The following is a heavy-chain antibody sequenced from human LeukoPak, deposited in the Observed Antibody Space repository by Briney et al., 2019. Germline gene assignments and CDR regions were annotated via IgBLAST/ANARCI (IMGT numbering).Heavy chain of an antibody. CDR1: GGSISSYY. J-gene: IGHJ3*02. CDR3: ARERAGGIVAPDAFDI. CDR2: IYTSGST. D-gene: IGHD3-22*01. Sequence: SETLSLTCTVSGGSISSYYWCWIRQPAGKGLEWIGRIYTSGSTNYNPSLKSRVTMSVDTSKNQFSLKLSSVTAADTAVYYCARERAGGIVAPDAFDIWGQGTMVTVSS. V-gene: IGHV4-4*07.